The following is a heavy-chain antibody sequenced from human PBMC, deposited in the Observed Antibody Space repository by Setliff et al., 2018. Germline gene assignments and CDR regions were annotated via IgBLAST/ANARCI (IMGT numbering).Heavy chain of an antibody. Sequence: PSETLSLTCTVSRGSISTYAWSWIRHIPGKGLEWVGYIYTSGSSGSTNYNSSLKSRVTISVDMSKNQFSLKLDSVIVADTAVYYCASNPFNSGPPYYFDYWGQGTLVTVSS. J-gene: IGHJ4*02. CDR2: IYTSGSSGST. V-gene: IGHV4-4*08. CDR3: ASNPFNSGPPYYFDY. D-gene: IGHD6-19*01. CDR1: RGSISTYA.